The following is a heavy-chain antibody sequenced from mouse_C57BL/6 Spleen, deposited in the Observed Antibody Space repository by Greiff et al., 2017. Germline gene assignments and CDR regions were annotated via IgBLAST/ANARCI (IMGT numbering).Heavy chain of an antibody. D-gene: IGHD1-1*01. Sequence: VQLQQSGAELVKPGASVKLSCTASGFNIKDYYMHWVKQRTEQGLEWIGRIDPEDGEPKYAPKFQGKATITADTSSHTAYLQLSSLTSEDTAVYYCARITPVVATDYWGQGTTRTVSS. CDR2: IDPEDGEP. CDR1: GFNIKDYY. V-gene: IGHV14-2*01. CDR3: ARITPVVATDY. J-gene: IGHJ2*01.